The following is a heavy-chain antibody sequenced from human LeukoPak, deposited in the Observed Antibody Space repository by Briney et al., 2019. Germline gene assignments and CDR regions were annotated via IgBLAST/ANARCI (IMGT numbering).Heavy chain of an antibody. CDR1: GFTVRSNY. CDR3: ARDRGGSYFDY. V-gene: IGHV3-66*02. J-gene: IGHJ4*02. Sequence: QSGGSLRLSCAASGFTVRSNYMGWVRQAPGKGLEWVSVIYSGGSTYYADSVKGRFTISRDNSKNTLYLQMNSLRAADTAVYYCARDRGGSYFDYWGQGTLVTVSS. D-gene: IGHD1-26*01. CDR2: IYSGGST.